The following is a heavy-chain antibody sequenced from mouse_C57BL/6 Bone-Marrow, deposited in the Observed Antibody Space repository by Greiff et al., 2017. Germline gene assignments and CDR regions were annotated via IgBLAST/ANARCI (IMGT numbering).Heavy chain of an antibody. D-gene: IGHD3-2*02. Sequence: QVQLQQPGAELVKPGASVKLSCKASGYTFTSYWMHWVKQRPGQGLEWIGMIHPNSGSTNYNEKFKSKATLTVDKSSSTAYMQLSSLTSEDSAVYYCAGQRRLPQYYAMDYWGQGTSVTVSS. CDR2: IHPNSGST. V-gene: IGHV1-64*01. J-gene: IGHJ4*01. CDR3: AGQRRLPQYYAMDY. CDR1: GYTFTSYW.